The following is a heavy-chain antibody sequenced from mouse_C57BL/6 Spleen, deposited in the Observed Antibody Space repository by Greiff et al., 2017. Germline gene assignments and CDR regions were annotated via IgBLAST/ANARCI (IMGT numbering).Heavy chain of an antibody. Sequence: QVHVKQPGAELVMPGASVKLSCKASGYTFTSYWMHWVKQRPGQGLEWIGEIDPSDSYTNYNKKFKGKSTLTVDKSSSTAYMQLSSLTSEDSAVYYGERRGGSSFYWDLDVWGKGTTVTVSS. V-gene: IGHV1-69*01. D-gene: IGHD1-1*01. CDR1: GYTFTSYW. J-gene: IGHJ1*03. CDR2: IDPSDSYT. CDR3: ERRGGSSFYWDLDV.